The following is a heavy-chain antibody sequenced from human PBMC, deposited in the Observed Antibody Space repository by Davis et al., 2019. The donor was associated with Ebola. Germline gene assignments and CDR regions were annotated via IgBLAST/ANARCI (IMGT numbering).Heavy chain of an antibody. CDR2: IYYSGTS. CDR1: GGSISSGGHY. V-gene: IGHV4-31*03. D-gene: IGHD5-12*01. Sequence: PSETLSLTCTVSGGSISSGGHYWSWIRQHPGKGLEWIAYIYYSGTSYYNPSLKSRVTISVDTSKNQFSLKLRSVTAADTAVYYCASRDSGTWDFDNWGQGALVTVSS. CDR3: ASRDSGTWDFDN. J-gene: IGHJ4*02.